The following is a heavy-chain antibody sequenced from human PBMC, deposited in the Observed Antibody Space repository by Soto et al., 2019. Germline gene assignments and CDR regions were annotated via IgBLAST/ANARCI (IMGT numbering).Heavy chain of an antibody. CDR1: GGSISSGGYY. D-gene: IGHD6-6*01. CDR3: ARDQLPGDYYYYGMDV. V-gene: IGHV4-31*03. Sequence: ASETLSLTCTVSGGSISSGGYYWSWIRQHPGKGLEWIGYIYYSGSTYYNPSLKSRVTISVDTSKNQFSLKLSSVTAADTAVYYCARDQLPGDYYYYGMDVWGQGTTVTVSS. CDR2: IYYSGST. J-gene: IGHJ6*02.